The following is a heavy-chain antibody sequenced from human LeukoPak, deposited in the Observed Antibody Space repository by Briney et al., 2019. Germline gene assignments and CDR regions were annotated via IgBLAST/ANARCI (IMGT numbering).Heavy chain of an antibody. Sequence: GGSLRLSCITSGFTFSSYGFHWVRQAPGKGLEWVANIKLDGSEKNYVDSVKGRFTISRDNTKNSLYLQMNSLRVEDTAVFYCARDQYDTWSRRGNFDSWGQGTLVIVSS. CDR1: GFTFSSYG. CDR2: IKLDGSEK. CDR3: ARDQYDTWSRRGNFDS. V-gene: IGHV3-7*03. J-gene: IGHJ4*02. D-gene: IGHD3-3*01.